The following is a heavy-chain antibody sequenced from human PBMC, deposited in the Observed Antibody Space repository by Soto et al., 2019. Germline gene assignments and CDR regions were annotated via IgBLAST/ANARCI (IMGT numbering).Heavy chain of an antibody. CDR2: INHSGST. CDR1: GGPFSAYY. V-gene: IGHV4-34*01. J-gene: IGHJ6*03. Sequence: SETLSLTSYHYGGPFSAYYWSRIRQPPGKGLEWIGEINHSGSTNYNPSLKSRVTISVDTSKNQFSLKLSSVTAADTAVYYCAKGTDIVVVPAASRGGYYMDVWGKGTTVT. D-gene: IGHD2-2*01. CDR3: AKGTDIVVVPAASRGGYYMDV.